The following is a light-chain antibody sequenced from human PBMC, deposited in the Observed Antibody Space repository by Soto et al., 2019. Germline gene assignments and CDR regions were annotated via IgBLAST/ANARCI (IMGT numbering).Light chain of an antibody. V-gene: IGKV3-20*01. CDR3: QQYGGSPPQT. Sequence: ETVLTQSPGTLSLCPGERATLSCRASQSVSSNYVAWYQQKPGQAPRLLIYGASSRATGIPDRFSGSGSGTDFTLTISRLEPEDFAVYYCQQYGGSPPQTFGQGTKVEIK. CDR2: GAS. J-gene: IGKJ1*01. CDR1: QSVSSNY.